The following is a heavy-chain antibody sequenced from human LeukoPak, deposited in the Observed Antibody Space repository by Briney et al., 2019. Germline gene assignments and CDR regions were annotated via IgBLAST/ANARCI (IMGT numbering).Heavy chain of an antibody. CDR2: ISWNSGTI. V-gene: IGHV3-9*01. CDR3: AKDLGAFDI. J-gene: IGHJ3*02. CDR1: GFTFDDYA. Sequence: GGSLRLSCAASGFTFDDYAMHWVRQAPGRGLEWVSRISWNSGTIGYTDSVKGRFTISRDNDKNSLYLQMNSLRAEDTAFYYCAKDLGAFDIWGQGTMVTVSS.